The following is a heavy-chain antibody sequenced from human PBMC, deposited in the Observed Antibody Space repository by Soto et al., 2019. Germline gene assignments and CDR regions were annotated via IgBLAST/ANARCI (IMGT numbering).Heavy chain of an antibody. D-gene: IGHD6-13*01. Sequence: PGGSLRLSCAASGFTFSSYGMHWVRQAPGKGLEWVGFIRSKAYGGTTEYAASVKGRFTISRDDSKSIAYLQMNSLKTEDTAVYYCTRDNIEQQLVRGPYGMDVWGQGTTVTVS. CDR2: IRSKAYGGTT. J-gene: IGHJ6*02. CDR3: TRDNIEQQLVRGPYGMDV. V-gene: IGHV3-49*04. CDR1: GFTFSSYG.